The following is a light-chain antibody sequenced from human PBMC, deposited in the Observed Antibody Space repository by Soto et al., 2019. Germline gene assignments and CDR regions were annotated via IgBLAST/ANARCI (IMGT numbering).Light chain of an antibody. CDR3: QSHDSSLNSWV. Sequence: QSVLTQPPSMSGAPGQRVTISCTGSSSNIGAGYDVHWYQLLPGTAPKLLIYGITNRPSGVPDRFSGSKSGTSASLAITGLRAEDEADYYCQSHDSSLNSWVFGGGTKVTVL. CDR2: GIT. J-gene: IGLJ3*02. CDR1: SSNIGAGYD. V-gene: IGLV1-40*01.